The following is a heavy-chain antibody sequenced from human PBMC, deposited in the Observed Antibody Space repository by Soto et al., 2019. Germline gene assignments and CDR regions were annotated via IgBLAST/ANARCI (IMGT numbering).Heavy chain of an antibody. CDR3: SRGTYYPQSSGLHADY. J-gene: IGHJ4*02. Sequence: GSLRLSCATSGFTFNDYAMYWVRQAPGQGLEWVAMISSDGHHQFYVDNLRGRFTVSRDYSKNTLFLQMNSLRPEDTAVYYCSRGTYYPQSSGLHADYWGPGTVVTVSS. CDR1: GFTFNDYA. V-gene: IGHV3-30*03. D-gene: IGHD3-22*01. CDR2: ISSDGHHQ.